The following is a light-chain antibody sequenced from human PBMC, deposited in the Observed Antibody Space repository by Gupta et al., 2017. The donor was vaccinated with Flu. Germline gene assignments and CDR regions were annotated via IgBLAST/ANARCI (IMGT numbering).Light chain of an antibody. CDR3: QQYNNWPPLT. Sequence: ATLSVSPGERATLSCRASQSISSDLPWYQQKPGQAPRLLIYGASTRATGIPTRFSGSGSGTEFTLTISSLQSEDFALYYCQQYNNWPPLTFGGGTKVEIK. J-gene: IGKJ4*01. CDR2: GAS. V-gene: IGKV3-15*01. CDR1: QSISSD.